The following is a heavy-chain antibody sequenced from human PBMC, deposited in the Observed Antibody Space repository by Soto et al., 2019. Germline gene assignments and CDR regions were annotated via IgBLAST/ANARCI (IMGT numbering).Heavy chain of an antibody. Sequence: GESLKISCKGSGHTFTSYWIGWVRQMPGEGLEWLGVIYPGDSDTRYSPSFQGQVTISADKSINTAYLQWGSLKASDSAICYCARSAGNAGRFSEYCGQGTLVTVSS. D-gene: IGHD2-15*01. V-gene: IGHV5-51*01. CDR3: ARSAGNAGRFSEY. J-gene: IGHJ4*02. CDR2: IYPGDSDT. CDR1: GHTFTSYW.